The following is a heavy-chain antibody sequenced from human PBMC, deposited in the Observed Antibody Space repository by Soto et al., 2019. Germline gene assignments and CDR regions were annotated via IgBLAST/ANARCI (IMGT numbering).Heavy chain of an antibody. J-gene: IGHJ3*02. D-gene: IGHD5-18*01. V-gene: IGHV1-18*01. CDR1: GYAFTTYG. CDR3: ARDLEPGYNYAVESFDI. Sequence: GPSVKVSCKGSGYAFTTYGISWVRQAPGQGLEWMGWISAYNGKRDYAQKVQDRVTLTIDTLTSTAFMELRSLRSDDTAVYYCARDLEPGYNYAVESFDIWGRGTMVTVSS. CDR2: ISAYNGKR.